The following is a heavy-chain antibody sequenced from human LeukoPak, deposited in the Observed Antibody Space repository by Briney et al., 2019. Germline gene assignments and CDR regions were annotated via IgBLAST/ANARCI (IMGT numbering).Heavy chain of an antibody. Sequence: SETLSLTCTVSGGSISSSDYYWGWIRQPPGKGLEWIASIYYSGTTHYNPSLKSRDTMSVDTSKNQFSLKLSSVTAADTAVYYCARVNTQGVPSPWXXXXXXXXXXXXXXAPTFQ. J-gene: IGHJ1*01. CDR2: IYYSGTT. CDR3: ARVNTQGVPSPWXXXXXXXXXXXXXXAPTFQ. D-gene: IGHD3-16*01. CDR1: GGSISSSDYY. V-gene: IGHV4-39*01.